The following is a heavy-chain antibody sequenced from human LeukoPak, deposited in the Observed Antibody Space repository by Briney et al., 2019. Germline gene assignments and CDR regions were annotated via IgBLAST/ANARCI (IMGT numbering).Heavy chain of an antibody. CDR1: GFTFNNYA. CDR2: ISYNGNDK. V-gene: IGHV3-30-3*01. CDR3: ARGDYGSTWYDFLFDY. J-gene: IGHJ4*02. Sequence: GRSLRLSCAASGFTFNNYALHWVRQPPGKGLEWVSVISYNGNDKYYTDSVKGRFTISRDNSNNTLYLQMNSLRGEDTAVYYCARGDYGSTWYDFLFDYWGQGILVTVSS. D-gene: IGHD6-13*01.